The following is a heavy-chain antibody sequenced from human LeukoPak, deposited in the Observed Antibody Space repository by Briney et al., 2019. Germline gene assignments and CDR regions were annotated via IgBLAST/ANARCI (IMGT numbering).Heavy chain of an antibody. CDR1: GGSISSSSYY. V-gene: IGHV4-39*07. D-gene: IGHD6-13*01. CDR3: ARGYSSSWYIGLDY. J-gene: IGHJ4*02. Sequence: SGTLSLTCTVSGGSISSSSYYWGWIRQPPGKGLEWIGSIYYSGSTYYNPSLKSRVTISVDTSKNQFSLKLSSVTAADTAVYYCARGYSSSWYIGLDYWGQGTLVTVSS. CDR2: IYYSGST.